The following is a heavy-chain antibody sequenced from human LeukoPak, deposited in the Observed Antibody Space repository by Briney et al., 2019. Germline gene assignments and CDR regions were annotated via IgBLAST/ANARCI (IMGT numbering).Heavy chain of an antibody. CDR2: INAGNGNT. V-gene: IGHV1-3*01. J-gene: IGHJ4*02. CDR3: ARRKTGSSWEPSHFDY. D-gene: IGHD6-13*01. Sequence: EASVTVSCTASGYTFTSYAMHWVRQAPGQRLEWMGWINAGNGNTKYSQKFQGRVTITMDTSASTAYMELSSLRSEDTAVYYCARRKTGSSWEPSHFDYWRRGTLVTVSS. CDR1: GYTFTSYA.